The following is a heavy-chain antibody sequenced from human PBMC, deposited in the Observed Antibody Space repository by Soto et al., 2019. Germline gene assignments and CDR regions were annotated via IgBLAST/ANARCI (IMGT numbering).Heavy chain of an antibody. CDR3: AREMPAPSDHYYGLDV. D-gene: IGHD2-2*01. J-gene: IGHJ6*02. Sequence: GGSLRLSCAASRFTFSNYAMHWVRQAPGKGLEWVAVMSYDGSHKYYADSVKGRFTMSRDSSENTLYLQMNSLGAEDTAVYYCAREMPAPSDHYYGLDVWGQGTTVTVSS. CDR1: RFTFSNYA. CDR2: MSYDGSHK. V-gene: IGHV3-30-3*01.